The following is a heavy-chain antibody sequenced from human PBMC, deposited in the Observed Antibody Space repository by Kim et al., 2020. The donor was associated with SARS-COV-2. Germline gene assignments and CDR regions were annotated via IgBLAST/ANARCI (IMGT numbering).Heavy chain of an antibody. Sequence: NDNPSLKSRVPISVDTSKNQFSLRLGSVTAADTAVYYCARGGGYSYGAIDYWGQGTLVTVSS. V-gene: IGHV4-34*01. J-gene: IGHJ4*02. CDR3: ARGGGYSYGAIDY. D-gene: IGHD5-18*01.